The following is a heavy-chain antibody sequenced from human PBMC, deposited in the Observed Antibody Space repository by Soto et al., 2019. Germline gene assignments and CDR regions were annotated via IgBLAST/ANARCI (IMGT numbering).Heavy chain of an antibody. D-gene: IGHD3-10*01. V-gene: IGHV3-7*01. CDR1: GFTLRSYW. Sequence: EEQLVASGGGLVQPGGSLRLSCAASGFTLRSYWMSWVRQAPGKGLEWLATIKTDASEKKYVESVKGRFTVFRDNAKNSMYLQMDSLRSEDTAVYYCAGDSGYGSWNSVNHYLDCWGRGTLVTVSS. CDR2: IKTDASEK. CDR3: AGDSGYGSWNSVNHYLDC. J-gene: IGHJ4*01.